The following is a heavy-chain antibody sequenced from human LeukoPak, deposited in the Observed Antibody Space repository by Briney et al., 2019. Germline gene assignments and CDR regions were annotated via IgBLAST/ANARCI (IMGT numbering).Heavy chain of an antibody. Sequence: SETLSLTCTVAGGSMSSYYWNWIRQPPGKGLEWIGYFHYSGSTNYNPSLKSRVTISVDTSKNQFSLKLSSVTAADTAMYYCARGGGGSWYGTVDYWGQGTLVTVSS. V-gene: IGHV4-59*01. CDR3: ARGGGGSWYGTVDY. CDR2: FHYSGST. D-gene: IGHD6-13*01. J-gene: IGHJ4*02. CDR1: GGSMSSYY.